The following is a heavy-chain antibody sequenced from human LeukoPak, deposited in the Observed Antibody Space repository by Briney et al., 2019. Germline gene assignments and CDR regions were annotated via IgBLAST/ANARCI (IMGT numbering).Heavy chain of an antibody. V-gene: IGHV1-2*02. CDR3: ARAITMVRGVITALGY. CDR2: INPNSGGT. D-gene: IGHD3-10*01. Sequence: GASVKVSCKASGYTLTGYYMHWVRQAPGQGLEWMGWINPNSGGTNYAQKFQGRVTMTRDTSISTAYMELSRLRSDDTAVYYCARAITMVRGVITALGYWGQGTLVTVSS. J-gene: IGHJ4*02. CDR1: GYTLTGYY.